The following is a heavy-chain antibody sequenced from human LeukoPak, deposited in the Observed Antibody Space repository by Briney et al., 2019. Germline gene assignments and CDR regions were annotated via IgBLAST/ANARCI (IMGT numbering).Heavy chain of an antibody. CDR1: GFTFSSYA. CDR3: AKALTTRSVLRFLEWLLGFDY. Sequence: GGSLRLSCAASGFTFSSYAMSWVRQAPGKGLEWVSAISGSGGSTYYADSVKGRFTISRDNSKNTLYLQMNSLRAEDTAVYYCAKALTTRSVLRFLEWLLGFDYWGQGTLVTVSS. V-gene: IGHV3-23*01. CDR2: ISGSGGST. J-gene: IGHJ4*02. D-gene: IGHD3-3*01.